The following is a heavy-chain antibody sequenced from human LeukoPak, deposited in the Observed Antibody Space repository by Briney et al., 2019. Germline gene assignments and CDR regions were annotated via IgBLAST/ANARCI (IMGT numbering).Heavy chain of an antibody. CDR1: GFTFSSYA. CDR3: ARDRHTTMYQADV. Sequence: GGSLRLSCAASGFTFSSYAMHWVRQAPGKGLEWVAVISYDGSNKYYADSVKGRFTISRDNSKNTLYLQMNSLRAEDTAVYYCARDRHTTMYQADVWGQGTTVTVS. J-gene: IGHJ6*02. D-gene: IGHD3-10*02. CDR2: ISYDGSNK. V-gene: IGHV3-30-3*01.